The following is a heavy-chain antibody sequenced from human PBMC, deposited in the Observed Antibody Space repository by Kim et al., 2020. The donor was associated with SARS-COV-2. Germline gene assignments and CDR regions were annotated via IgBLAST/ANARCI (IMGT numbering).Heavy chain of an antibody. J-gene: IGHJ4*02. D-gene: IGHD3-3*01. Sequence: SETLSLTRTVSGGSISSYYWSWIRQPPGKGLEWIGYIYYSGSTNYNPSLKSRVTISVDTSKNQFSLKLSSVTAADTAVYYCARARVGIFGVVTHFDYWGQGTLVTVSS. CDR1: GGSISSYY. CDR2: IYYSGST. V-gene: IGHV4-59*13. CDR3: ARARVGIFGVVTHFDY.